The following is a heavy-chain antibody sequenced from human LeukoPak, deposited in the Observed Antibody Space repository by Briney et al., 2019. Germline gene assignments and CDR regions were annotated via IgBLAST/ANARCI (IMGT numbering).Heavy chain of an antibody. CDR2: IYYSGST. CDR3: ARDRASIAASRGFDP. D-gene: IGHD6-6*01. V-gene: IGHV4-59*01. Sequence: TSETLSLTCTVSGGSISSYYWSWIRQPPGKGLEWIGYIYYSGSTNYNPSLKSRVTISVDTSKNQFSLKLSSVTAADTAVYYGARDRASIAASRGFDPWGQGTLVTVSS. CDR1: GGSISSYY. J-gene: IGHJ5*02.